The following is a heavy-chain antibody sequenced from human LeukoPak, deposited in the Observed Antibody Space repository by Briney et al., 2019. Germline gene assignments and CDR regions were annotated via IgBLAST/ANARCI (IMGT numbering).Heavy chain of an antibody. Sequence: GASVKVSCKASGGTFSSYAISWVRQAPGQGLEWMGGIIPIFGTANYAQKFQGRVTITTDESTSTAYMELSSLRSEDTAVYYCARGYDSSGSSFDYWGQGTLVTVSS. V-gene: IGHV1-69*05. CDR3: ARGYDSSGSSFDY. CDR2: IIPIFGTA. D-gene: IGHD3-22*01. J-gene: IGHJ4*02. CDR1: GGTFSSYA.